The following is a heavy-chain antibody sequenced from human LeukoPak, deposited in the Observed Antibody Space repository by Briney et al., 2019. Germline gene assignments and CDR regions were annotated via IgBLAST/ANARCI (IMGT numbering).Heavy chain of an antibody. V-gene: IGHV4-39*01. Sequence: SETLSLTCTVSGGSIRSSSYYWGWIRQPPGKGLEWIGTIYYSGSTYYNPSLKSRVTISVDTSKNQFSLKLSSVTAADTAVYYSARPNTGGIYSYFDYWGQGTLVTVSS. J-gene: IGHJ4*02. CDR1: GGSIRSSSYY. CDR2: IYYSGST. D-gene: IGHD1-26*01. CDR3: ARPNTGGIYSYFDY.